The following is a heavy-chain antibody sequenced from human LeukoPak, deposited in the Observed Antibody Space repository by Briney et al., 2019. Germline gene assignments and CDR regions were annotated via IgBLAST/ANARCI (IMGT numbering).Heavy chain of an antibody. D-gene: IGHD2-2*02. CDR1: GFTFSTYA. CDR2: ISGKGGST. V-gene: IGHV3-23*01. J-gene: IGHJ4*02. Sequence: PGGSLRLSCAASGFTFSTYAMSWVRQAPGKGLEWVSVISGKGGSTSYTDSVKGRFTISRDSSKNMLYLQMNNLRAEDTALYYCAKDGRYCSGTSCYTSHWGQGTLVTVSS. CDR3: AKDGRYCSGTSCYTSH.